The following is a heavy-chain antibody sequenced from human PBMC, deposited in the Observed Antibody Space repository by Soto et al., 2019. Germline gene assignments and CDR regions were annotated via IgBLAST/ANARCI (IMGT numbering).Heavy chain of an antibody. CDR1: GFTFRSFL. V-gene: IGHV3-21*01. CDR3: ARENYYGMDV. J-gene: IGHJ6*02. CDR2: ITSRNYT. Sequence: EVQLVESGGGLVKPGGFLRLSCEGSGFTFRSFLMNWVRLAPGRGLEWVSCITSRNYTYYADSVKGRFTISRDNTKNSVYLQMNSLRAEDTAVYYCARENYYGMDVWGQGTTVTVSS.